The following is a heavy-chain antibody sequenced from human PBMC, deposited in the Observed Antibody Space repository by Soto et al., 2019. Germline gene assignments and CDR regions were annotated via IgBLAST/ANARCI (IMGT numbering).Heavy chain of an antibody. CDR1: GFTFSSYG. Sequence: GGSLRLSCAASGFTFSSYGMHWVRQAPGKGLEWAAVIWYDGSNKYYADSVKGRFTISRDNSKNTLYLQMNSLRAEDTAVYYCARLSEVLDYWGQGTLVTVSS. J-gene: IGHJ4*02. V-gene: IGHV3-33*01. CDR2: IWYDGSNK. CDR3: ARLSEVLDY.